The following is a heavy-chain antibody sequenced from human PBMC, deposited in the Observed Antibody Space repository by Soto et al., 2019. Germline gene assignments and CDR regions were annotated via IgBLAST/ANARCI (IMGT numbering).Heavy chain of an antibody. CDR3: ARGHYDSSGYYDKADY. J-gene: IGHJ4*02. D-gene: IGHD3-22*01. V-gene: IGHV3-20*04. Sequence: GGSLRLSCAASGFTFDDYGMSWVRQAPGKGLEWVSGINWNGGSTGYADSVKGRFTISRDNAKNSLYLQMNSLRAEDTALYYCARGHYDSSGYYDKADYWGQGTLVTVSS. CDR2: INWNGGST. CDR1: GFTFDDYG.